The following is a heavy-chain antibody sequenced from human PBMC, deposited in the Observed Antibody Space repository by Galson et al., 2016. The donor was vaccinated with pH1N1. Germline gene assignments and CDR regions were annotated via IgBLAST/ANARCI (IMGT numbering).Heavy chain of an antibody. Sequence: SVKVSCKASGHSVTRYYMHWVRQAPGQGLEWMGIIDPSDGTTNYSQKFQGRITMTRDTPTNSVYMELSSLTSDDTAVYYCARRYYFDYWGQGTLITVSS. V-gene: IGHV1-46*01. CDR1: GHSVTRYY. CDR3: ARRYYFDY. CDR2: IDPSDGTT. J-gene: IGHJ4*02.